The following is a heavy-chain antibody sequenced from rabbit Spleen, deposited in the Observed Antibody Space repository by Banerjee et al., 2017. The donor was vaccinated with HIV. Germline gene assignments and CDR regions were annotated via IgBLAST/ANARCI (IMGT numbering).Heavy chain of an antibody. CDR1: GFSFSSSYW. Sequence: QSLEESGGDLVKPGASLTLTCTASGFSFSSSYWICWVRQAPGKGLEWIACIYAGSSGTSYYASWAKGRFTISKTSSTTVTLQMTSLTVADTATYFCARAIVPWLGLTRLDLWGPGTLVTVS. CDR3: ARAIVPWLGLTRLDL. V-gene: IGHV1S40*01. D-gene: IGHD4-1*01. J-gene: IGHJ3*01. CDR2: IYAGSSGTS.